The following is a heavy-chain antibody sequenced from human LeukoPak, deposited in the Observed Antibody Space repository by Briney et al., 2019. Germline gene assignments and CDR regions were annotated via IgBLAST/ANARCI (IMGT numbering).Heavy chain of an antibody. CDR3: ARGRVAGNNWFDP. V-gene: IGHV1-2*02. CDR2: INPNSGGT. Sequence: ASVKVSCKASGYTFTGYYMHWVRQAPGQGLEWMGWINPNSGGTHYAQKFQGRVTMTRDTSITTAYMELSRLRSDDTAVYYCARGRVAGNNWFDPWGQGTLVTVSS. D-gene: IGHD2-15*01. CDR1: GYTFTGYY. J-gene: IGHJ5*02.